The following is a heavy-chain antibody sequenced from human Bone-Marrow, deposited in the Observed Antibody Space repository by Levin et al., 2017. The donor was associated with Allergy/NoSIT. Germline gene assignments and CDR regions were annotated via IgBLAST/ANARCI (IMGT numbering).Heavy chain of an antibody. Sequence: SETLSLTCAVYGGSFSGYYWSWIRQPPGKGLEWIGEINHSGSTNYNPSLKSRVTISVDTSKNQFSLKLSSVTAADTAVYYCARISSWFLVPYFDYWGQGTLVTVSS. J-gene: IGHJ4*02. V-gene: IGHV4-34*01. D-gene: IGHD6-13*01. CDR3: ARISSWFLVPYFDY. CDR1: GGSFSGYY. CDR2: INHSGST.